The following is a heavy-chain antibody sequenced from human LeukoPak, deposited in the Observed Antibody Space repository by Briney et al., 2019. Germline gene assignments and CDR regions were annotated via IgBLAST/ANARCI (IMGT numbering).Heavy chain of an antibody. CDR1: GFTFSSYS. Sequence: PGGSLRLSCAASGFTFSSYSMNWVRQAPGKGLEWDSAISSSSSYIYYADSVKGRFTISRDNAKNSLYLQMNSLRAEDTAVYYCARYCSSTSCYVDAFDIWGQGTMVTVSS. CDR3: ARYCSSTSCYVDAFDI. CDR2: ISSSSSYI. D-gene: IGHD2-2*01. V-gene: IGHV3-21*01. J-gene: IGHJ3*02.